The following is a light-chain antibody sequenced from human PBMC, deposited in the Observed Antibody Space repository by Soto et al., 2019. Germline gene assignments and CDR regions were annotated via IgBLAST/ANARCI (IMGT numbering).Light chain of an antibody. J-gene: IGLJ2*01. CDR1: SSDVGGYNF. V-gene: IGLV2-14*01. Sequence: QSALTQPASVSGSPGQSITISCTGTSSDVGGYNFVSWYQQHPGKAPKLMIYGVTDRHSGVSNRFSGSKSGSTASLTISGLQAEDEADYYCSSYTSRNTLAFGGGTKLTVL. CDR2: GVT. CDR3: SSYTSRNTLA.